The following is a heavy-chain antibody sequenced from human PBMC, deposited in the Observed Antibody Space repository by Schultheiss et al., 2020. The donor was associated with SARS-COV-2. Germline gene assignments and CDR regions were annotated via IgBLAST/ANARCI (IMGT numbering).Heavy chain of an antibody. D-gene: IGHD6-13*01. J-gene: IGHJ4*02. V-gene: IGHV3-11*05. CDR1: GFTFSSYW. Sequence: GESLKISCAASGFTFSSYWMSWVRQAPGKGLEWVSYISSSSSYTNYADSVKGRFTISRDNAKNSLYLQMNSLRAEDTAVYYCARVSAGTFDYWGQGTLVTVSS. CDR3: ARVSAGTFDY. CDR2: ISSSSSYT.